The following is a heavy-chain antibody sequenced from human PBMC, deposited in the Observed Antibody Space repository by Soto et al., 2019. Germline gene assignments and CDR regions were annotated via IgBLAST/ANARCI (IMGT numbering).Heavy chain of an antibody. V-gene: IGHV3-7*03. CDR1: GFTFSSYW. J-gene: IGHJ5*02. D-gene: IGHD5-18*01. Sequence: GSLRLSCAASGFTFSSYWMSWVRQAPGKGLEWVANIKQDGSEKYYVDSVKGRFTISRDNAKNSLYLQMNSLRFDDTAVYYCAREAHPNGYSYGYNWFDPWGQGTLVTVSS. CDR2: IKQDGSEK. CDR3: AREAHPNGYSYGYNWFDP.